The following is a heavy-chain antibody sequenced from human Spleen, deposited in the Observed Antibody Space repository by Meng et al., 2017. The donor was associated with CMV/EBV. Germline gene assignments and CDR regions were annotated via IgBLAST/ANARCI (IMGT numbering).Heavy chain of an antibody. CDR1: GFTFSNYW. Sequence: EVQLVESGGGLFQPGGSLRLSCAASGFTFSNYWMHWIRQAPGKGLMWVSRINVDGTTTTHADSVKGRFTISRDNAKNTVYLQMNSLRAEDTAVYYCARDLHWNSVDYWGQGTLVTVSS. D-gene: IGHD1-7*01. V-gene: IGHV3-74*03. CDR3: ARDLHWNSVDY. J-gene: IGHJ4*02. CDR2: INVDGTTT.